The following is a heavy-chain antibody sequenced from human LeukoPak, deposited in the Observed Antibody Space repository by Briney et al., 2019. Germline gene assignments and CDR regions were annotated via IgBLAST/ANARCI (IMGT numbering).Heavy chain of an antibody. CDR2: IYYSGST. V-gene: IGHV4-39*07. J-gene: IGHJ3*02. Sequence: SETLSLTCTVSGGSISSSSYYWGWIRQPPGKGLEWIGSIYYSGSTYYNPSLKSRVTISVDTSKNQFSLKLSSVTAADTAVYYCASTYCSSTSCPSDAFDIWGQGTMVTVSS. CDR1: GGSISSSSYY. D-gene: IGHD2-2*01. CDR3: ASTYCSSTSCPSDAFDI.